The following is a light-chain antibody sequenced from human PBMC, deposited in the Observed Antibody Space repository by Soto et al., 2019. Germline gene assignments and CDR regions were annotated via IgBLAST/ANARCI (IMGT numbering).Light chain of an antibody. CDR2: KVS. CDR3: MQGTHPFT. J-gene: IGKJ3*01. CDR1: QSLVYSDGNTY. Sequence: DVVMTQSPLSLPVTLGQPASISCRSSQSLVYSDGNTYLNWFQQRPDQSPRRLIYKVSNRDSGVPDRFSGSGSGTDFTLKISRVEAEDVGVYYCMQGTHPFTFGPGTKVDI. V-gene: IGKV2-30*01.